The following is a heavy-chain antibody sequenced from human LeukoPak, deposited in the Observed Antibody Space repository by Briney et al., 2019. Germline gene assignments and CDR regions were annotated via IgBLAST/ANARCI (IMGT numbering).Heavy chain of an antibody. Sequence: ASVKVSCKASGYTFTSYDINWVRQAPGQGLEWVGWMNPNSGNTGSAQKVQGRITITMNTSISTAYMELSSLRSEDTAVYYCARIYYRRSDYHCYYMDVWGEGTTVTVSS. CDR2: MNPNSGNT. J-gene: IGHJ6*03. CDR3: ARIYYRRSDYHCYYMDV. CDR1: GYTFTSYD. V-gene: IGHV1-8*01. D-gene: IGHD3-10*01.